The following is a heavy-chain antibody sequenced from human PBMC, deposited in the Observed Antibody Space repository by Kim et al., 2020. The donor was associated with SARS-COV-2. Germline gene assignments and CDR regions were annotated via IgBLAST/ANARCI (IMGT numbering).Heavy chain of an antibody. CDR2: ISSNGGST. CDR1: GFTFSSYA. D-gene: IGHD3-10*01. J-gene: IGHJ6*02. Sequence: GGSLRLSCSASGFTFSSYAMHWVRQAPGKGLEYVSAISSNGGSTYYADSVKGRFTISRDNSKNTLYLQMSSLRAEDTAVYYCVKEPRKTHYRDVYYYYYGMDVWSQGTTVTVSS. CDR3: VKEPRKTHYRDVYYYYYGMDV. V-gene: IGHV3-64D*09.